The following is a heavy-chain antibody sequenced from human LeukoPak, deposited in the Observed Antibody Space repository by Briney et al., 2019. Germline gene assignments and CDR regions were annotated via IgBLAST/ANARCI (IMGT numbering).Heavy chain of an antibody. CDR3: AKDFRGGPRWELPGYFDY. CDR1: GFTFSSYG. J-gene: IGHJ4*02. V-gene: IGHV3-30*18. CDR2: ISYDGSDK. Sequence: GGSLRLSCAASGFTFSSYGMHWVRQAVRQAPGKGLEWVAIISYDGSDKYYADSVKGRFTISRDNSKNTLYLQMDSLSADDTAVYYCAKDFRGGPRWELPGYFDYWGQGTLVTVSS. D-gene: IGHD1-26*01.